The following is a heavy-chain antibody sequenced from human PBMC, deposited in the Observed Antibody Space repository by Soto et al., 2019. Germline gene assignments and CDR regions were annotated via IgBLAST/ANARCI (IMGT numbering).Heavy chain of an antibody. CDR3: AKDLGELLFDYFDY. V-gene: IGHV3-23*01. D-gene: IGHD3-10*01. CDR1: GFTFSSYA. CDR2: IGDSGVNT. J-gene: IGHJ4*02. Sequence: GGSLRLSCAASGFTFSSYAMTWVRQAPGEGLEWVSTIGDSGVNTYYADSVKGRFTISRDNSRNTLYLQMNSLKADDTAVYYCAKDLGELLFDYFDYWGQGTLVTVSS.